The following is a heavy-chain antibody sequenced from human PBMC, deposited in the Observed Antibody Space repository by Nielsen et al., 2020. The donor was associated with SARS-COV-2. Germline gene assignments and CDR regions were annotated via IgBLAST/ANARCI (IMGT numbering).Heavy chain of an antibody. CDR1: GGSISSSNW. Sequence: SETLSLTCAVSGGSISSSNWWSWVRQPPGKGLEWIGEINHSGSTNYNPSLKSRVTISVDTSKNQFSLKLSSVTAADTAVYYCARSLYSSSSPWFDPWGQGTLVTVSS. CDR2: INHSGST. J-gene: IGHJ5*02. CDR3: ARSLYSSSSPWFDP. V-gene: IGHV4-4*02. D-gene: IGHD6-6*01.